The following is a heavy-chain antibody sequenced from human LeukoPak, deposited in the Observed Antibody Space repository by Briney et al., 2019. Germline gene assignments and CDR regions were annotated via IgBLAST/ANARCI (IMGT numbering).Heavy chain of an antibody. CDR3: VRHSGGVYGSSDS. Sequence: GGSLRLSCAASGFTFSAYAMTWVRQAPGKGLEWVSSIGSDNKPHYSESVKGRFAISRDNSKSMLFLQLNSLRAEDTAVYYCVRHSGGVYGSSDSWGQGTLVTVSS. V-gene: IGHV3-23*05. D-gene: IGHD1-1*01. CDR2: IGSDNKP. CDR1: GFTFSAYA. J-gene: IGHJ4*02.